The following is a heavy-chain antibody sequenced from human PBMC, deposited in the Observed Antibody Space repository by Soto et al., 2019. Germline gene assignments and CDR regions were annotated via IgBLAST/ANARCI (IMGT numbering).Heavy chain of an antibody. CDR2: IYYSGST. D-gene: IGHD3-10*01. Sequence: QVQLQESGPGLVKPSQTLSLTCTVSGGSISSGDYYWSWIRQSPGKGLEWIGYIYYSGSTYYNPSLRSRITISVDTSKKQFSLKLSSVTAADTAVYYCASGVTMLRGVDYWGQGTLVTVSS. CDR3: ASGVTMLRGVDY. CDR1: GGSISSGDYY. V-gene: IGHV4-30-4*01. J-gene: IGHJ4*02.